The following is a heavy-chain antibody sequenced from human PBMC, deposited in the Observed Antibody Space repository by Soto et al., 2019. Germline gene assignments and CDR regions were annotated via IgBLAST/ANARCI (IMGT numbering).Heavy chain of an antibody. V-gene: IGHV4-39*01. D-gene: IGHD1-1*01. CDR1: GGSISRNSYY. J-gene: IGHJ4*02. Sequence: QMQLQESGAGLVKPSETLSLTCTVSGGSISRNSYYWGWIRQPPGKGLEWIGSIYDSGSTYYNPSLKRRVTISVDTSKNPCSLKLSSVTAADTAVYYCARHDWNGVDSWGRGTLVTFSS. CDR2: IYDSGST. CDR3: ARHDWNGVDS.